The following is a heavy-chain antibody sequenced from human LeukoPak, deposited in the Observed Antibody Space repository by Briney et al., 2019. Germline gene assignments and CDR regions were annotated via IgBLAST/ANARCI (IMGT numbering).Heavy chain of an antibody. J-gene: IGHJ4*02. CDR3: TKGSGSGSYRDY. D-gene: IGHD3-10*01. Sequence: ASVKVSCKASGYTFTSYGISWVRQATGQGLEWMGWMNPNTGNTDYAQKFQGRVTMTRDTSISTAYMELGSLTSEDTAIYYCTKGSGSGSYRDYWGQGTLVTVSS. V-gene: IGHV1-8*02. CDR1: GYTFTSYG. CDR2: MNPNTGNT.